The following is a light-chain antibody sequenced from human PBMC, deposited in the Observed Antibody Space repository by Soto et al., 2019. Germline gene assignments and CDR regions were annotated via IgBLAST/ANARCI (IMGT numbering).Light chain of an antibody. CDR3: QKYNSAPRT. Sequence: DIQMTQSPSSLSASVGDRVTITCRASQDISNYLAGYQQKPGKVPKLLIYDASTLQSGVPSRFSGSGSGTDFTLTISSLQPEDVATYYCQKYNSAPRTFGGGTKVEIK. J-gene: IGKJ4*01. V-gene: IGKV1-27*01. CDR1: QDISNY. CDR2: DAS.